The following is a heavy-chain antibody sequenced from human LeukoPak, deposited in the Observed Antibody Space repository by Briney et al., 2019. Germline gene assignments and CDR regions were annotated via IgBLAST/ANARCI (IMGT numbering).Heavy chain of an antibody. V-gene: IGHV4-34*01. J-gene: IGHJ3*02. CDR3: ARFRGAYYYDSSGYSYAFDI. D-gene: IGHD3-22*01. CDR2: INHSGST. Sequence: SETLSLTCAVYGGSFSGYYWSWIRQPPGKGLEWIGEINHSGSTNYNPSLKSRVTISVDTSKNQFSLKLSSVTAADTAVYYCARFRGAYYYDSSGYSYAFDIWGQGTMVTVSS. CDR1: GGSFSGYY.